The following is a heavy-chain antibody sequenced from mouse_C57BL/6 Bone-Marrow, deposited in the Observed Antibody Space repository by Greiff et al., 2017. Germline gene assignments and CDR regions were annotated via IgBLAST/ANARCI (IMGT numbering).Heavy chain of an antibody. D-gene: IGHD2-4*01. CDR1: GYTFTSYW. CDR2: IYPGSGSN. V-gene: IGHV1-55*01. Sequence: QVQLQQPGAELVKPGASLKLSCKASGYTFTSYWITWVQQRPGQGLEWIGDIYPGSGSNNYNEKFKSKVTLTVDTSSSTAYMQLSSLTSEDSAIDFCAREYDYAWFAYWGQGTLVTVSA. J-gene: IGHJ3*01. CDR3: AREYDYAWFAY.